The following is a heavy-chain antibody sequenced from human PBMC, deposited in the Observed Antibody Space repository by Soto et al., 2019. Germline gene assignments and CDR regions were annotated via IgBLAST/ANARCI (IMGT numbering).Heavy chain of an antibody. J-gene: IGHJ6*02. Sequence: LRLSCTASGFTFGDYAMSWVRQAPGKGLEWVGFIRSKAYGGTTEYAASVKGRFTISRDDSKSIAYLQMNSLKTEDTAVYYCTRDHYYDFWSGYLGYYYGMDVWGQGTTVTVSS. CDR3: TRDHYYDFWSGYLGYYYGMDV. D-gene: IGHD3-3*01. CDR1: GFTFGDYA. CDR2: IRSKAYGGTT. V-gene: IGHV3-49*04.